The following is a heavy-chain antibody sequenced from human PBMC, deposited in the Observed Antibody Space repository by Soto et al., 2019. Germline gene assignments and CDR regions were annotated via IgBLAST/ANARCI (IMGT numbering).Heavy chain of an antibody. CDR3: ARGSMYNWNQSPPGS. J-gene: IGHJ5*02. V-gene: IGHV3-30-3*01. Sequence: GGSLRLSCAGSGFTFKTYTFHWGRQPPGKGLEWVAVISYDGSNKYYADSVKGRFTVSRDNSKSTLFLQMNSLTPEDTAVYYCARGSMYNWNQSPPGSWGQGTLVTVSS. CDR2: ISYDGSNK. CDR1: GFTFKTYT. D-gene: IGHD1-20*01.